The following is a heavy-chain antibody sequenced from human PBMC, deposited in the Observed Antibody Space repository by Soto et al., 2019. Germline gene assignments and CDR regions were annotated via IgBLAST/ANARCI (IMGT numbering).Heavy chain of an antibody. CDR2: INHSGST. Sequence: PSETLALTCAVYGGSFSGYYWSWIRQPPGKGLEWIGEINHSGSTYYNPSLKSRVTISVDTSKNQFSLKLSSVTAADTAVYYCARLETSIAARPINYWGQGTLVTVSS. J-gene: IGHJ4*02. CDR3: ARLETSIAARPINY. V-gene: IGHV4-34*01. D-gene: IGHD6-6*01. CDR1: GGSFSGYY.